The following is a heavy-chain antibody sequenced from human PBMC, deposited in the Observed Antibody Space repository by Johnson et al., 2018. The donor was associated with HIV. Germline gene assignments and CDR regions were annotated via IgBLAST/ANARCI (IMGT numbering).Heavy chain of an antibody. D-gene: IGHD3-22*01. CDR2: IKSKTDGGTT. J-gene: IGHJ3*02. Sequence: EVQLVESGGGVVQPGRSLRLSCAASGFTFSTYGMHWVRQAPGKGLEWVGRIKSKTDGGTTDYAAPVKGRLSISRDDSKNTLFLQMNSLKTEDTAVYYCTTDKDWYYYDSSGYPYAFDIWGQGTMVTVSS. CDR1: GFTFSTYG. V-gene: IGHV3-15*01. CDR3: TTDKDWYYYDSSGYPYAFDI.